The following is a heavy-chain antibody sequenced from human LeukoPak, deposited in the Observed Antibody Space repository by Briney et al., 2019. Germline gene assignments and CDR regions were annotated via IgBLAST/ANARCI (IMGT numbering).Heavy chain of an antibody. Sequence: SETLSLTCAVYGGSFSGYYWSWIRQPPGKGLGWIGEINHSGSTNYNPSLKSRVTISVDTSKNQFSLKLSSVTAADTAVYYCARGGGGYSYGYSPKDYYYYYYMDVWGKGTTVTISS. CDR1: GGSFSGYY. V-gene: IGHV4-34*01. J-gene: IGHJ6*03. CDR3: ARGGGGYSYGYSPKDYYYYYYMDV. CDR2: INHSGST. D-gene: IGHD5-18*01.